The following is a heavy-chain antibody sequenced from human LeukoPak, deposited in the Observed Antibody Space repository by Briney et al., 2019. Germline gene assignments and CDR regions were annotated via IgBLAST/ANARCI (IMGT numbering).Heavy chain of an antibody. Sequence: GRSLRLSCAASGFTFSSYAMHWVRQAPGKGLEWVSVIYSGGSTYYADSVKGRFTISRDNSKNTLYLQMNSLRAEDTAVYYCARGKGGYYLDYWGQGTLVTVSS. D-gene: IGHD3-3*01. J-gene: IGHJ4*02. CDR2: IYSGGST. CDR1: GFTFSSYA. CDR3: ARGKGGYYLDY. V-gene: IGHV3-53*01.